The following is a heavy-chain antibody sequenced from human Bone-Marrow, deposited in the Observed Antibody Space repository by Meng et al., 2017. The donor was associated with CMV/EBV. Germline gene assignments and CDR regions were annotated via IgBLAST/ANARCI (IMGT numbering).Heavy chain of an antibody. CDR2: IRYDGSNK. V-gene: IGHV3-30*02. D-gene: IGHD4-23*01. J-gene: IGHJ3*02. Sequence: GGSLRLSCAAPGFTFSSYGMHWVRQAPGKGLEWVAFIRYDGSNKYYADSVKGRFTISRDNSKNTLYLQMNSLRAEDTAVYYCAKGQLYGGNFDYDAFDIWGQGTMVTVSS. CDR1: GFTFSSYG. CDR3: AKGQLYGGNFDYDAFDI.